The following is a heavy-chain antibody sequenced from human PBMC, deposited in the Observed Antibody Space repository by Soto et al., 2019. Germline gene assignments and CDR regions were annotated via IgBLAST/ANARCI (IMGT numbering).Heavy chain of an antibody. V-gene: IGHV1-18*01. D-gene: IGHD3-22*01. Sequence: ASVKVSCKASGYTFTSYGISWVRQAPGQGLEWMGWISAYNGNTNYAQKLQGRVTMTTDTSTSTAYMELRSLRSDDTAVYYCARVIYAQWLVTRDDAFDIWGQGTMVTVSS. CDR1: GYTFTSYG. CDR3: ARVIYAQWLVTRDDAFDI. CDR2: ISAYNGNT. J-gene: IGHJ3*02.